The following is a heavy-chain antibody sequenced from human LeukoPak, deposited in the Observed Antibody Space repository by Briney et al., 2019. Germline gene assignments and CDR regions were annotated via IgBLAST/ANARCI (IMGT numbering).Heavy chain of an antibody. J-gene: IGHJ3*02. D-gene: IGHD3-22*01. Sequence: GASVKVSCKASGYTFTSYYMHWVRQAPGQGLEWMGIINPSGGSTSYAQKFQGRVTMTRDMSTSKDYMELSSLRSEDTAVYYCAKSNGYGLIDIWGQGTMVTVSS. V-gene: IGHV1-46*01. CDR1: GYTFTSYY. CDR2: INPSGGST. CDR3: AKSNGYGLIDI.